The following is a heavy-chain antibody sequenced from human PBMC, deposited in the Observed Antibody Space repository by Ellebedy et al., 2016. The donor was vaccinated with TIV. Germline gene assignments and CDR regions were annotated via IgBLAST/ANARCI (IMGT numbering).Heavy chain of an antibody. Sequence: GESLKISCQASGYNFSNNWISWVRQKPGKGLEWMGRIHPSDSDTDYRPSFRGHVTMSVDKSISFAFLQWSSLQASDTAMYYCARRGDSDFDSWGQGTVVTVSP. CDR1: GYNFSNNW. J-gene: IGHJ4*02. CDR3: ARRGDSDFDS. CDR2: IHPSDSDT. D-gene: IGHD4-17*01. V-gene: IGHV5-10-1*01.